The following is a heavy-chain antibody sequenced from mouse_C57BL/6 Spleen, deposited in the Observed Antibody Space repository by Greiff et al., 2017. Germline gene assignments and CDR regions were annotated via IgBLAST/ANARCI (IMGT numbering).Heavy chain of an antibody. D-gene: IGHD2-3*01. V-gene: IGHV1-54*01. CDR3: ARSIYDGSHYFDY. CDR1: GYAFTNYL. Sequence: VHLVESGAELVRPGTSVKVSCKASGYAFTNYLIEWVKQRPGPGLEWIGVINPGSGGTNYNEKFKGKATLTADKSSSTAYMQLSSLTSEDSAVYFCARSIYDGSHYFDYWGQGTTLTVSS. CDR2: INPGSGGT. J-gene: IGHJ2*01.